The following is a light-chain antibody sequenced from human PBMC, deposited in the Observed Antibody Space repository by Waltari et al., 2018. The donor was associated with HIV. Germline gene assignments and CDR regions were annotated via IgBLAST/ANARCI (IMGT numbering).Light chain of an antibody. CDR1: SSNIGTNY. Sequence: QSVLTQPPSASGTPGQSVTISCSGTSSNIGTNYVYWYQQFPGTAPKLLINRNNPRASGVPDRFSGSKSGTAASLDIGGLRSDDEAEYYCAAWDDTLTVVFGGGTKLTVL. J-gene: IGLJ2*01. CDR2: RNN. V-gene: IGLV1-47*01. CDR3: AAWDDTLTVV.